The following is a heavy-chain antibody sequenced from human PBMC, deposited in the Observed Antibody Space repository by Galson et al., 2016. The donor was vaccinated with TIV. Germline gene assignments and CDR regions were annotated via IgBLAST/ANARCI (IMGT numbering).Heavy chain of an antibody. J-gene: IGHJ6*02. V-gene: IGHV3-15*01. D-gene: IGHD6-13*01. CDR2: IKSKTDGGTT. Sequence: SLRLSCAASGFTFSNAWMSWVRQAPGKGLEWVGRIKSKTDGGTTDYAAPVKGRFTISRDDSKNTLYLQMNSLKTEDTAVYYCTTARIAAAGWYYYGVDVWGQGTTVTVSS. CDR3: TTARIAAAGWYYYGVDV. CDR1: GFTFSNAW.